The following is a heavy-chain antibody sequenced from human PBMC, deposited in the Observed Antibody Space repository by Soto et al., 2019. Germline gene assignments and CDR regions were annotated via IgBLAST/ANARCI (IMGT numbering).Heavy chain of an antibody. CDR1: GGPFNTFG. Sequence: QVQLMQSGAEVTKPGSSVKVSCKASGGPFNTFGISWVRQAPGQGLEWMGGIIPTYGTTNYARRFQGRVTITADESTTTAYLELSSLRHDDTAIYYCARTRQRRPVFYVDYWGQGTPSSVTS. CDR3: ARTRQRRPVFYVDY. J-gene: IGHJ4*02. CDR2: IIPTYGTT. V-gene: IGHV1-69*01. D-gene: IGHD2-2*01.